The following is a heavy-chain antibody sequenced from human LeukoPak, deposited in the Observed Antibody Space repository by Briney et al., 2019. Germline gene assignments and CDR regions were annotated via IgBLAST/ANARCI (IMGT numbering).Heavy chain of an antibody. Sequence: GGSLRLSCAASGFTFSSYAMHWVRQAPGKGLEWVAVISYDGSNKYYADSVKGRFTISRDNSKNTLYLQMNSLRAEDTAVYYCAADYYGSGSYYTTPFYWGQGTLVTVSS. CDR2: ISYDGSNK. D-gene: IGHD3-10*01. V-gene: IGHV3-30*04. J-gene: IGHJ4*02. CDR1: GFTFSSYA. CDR3: AADYYGSGSYYTTPFY.